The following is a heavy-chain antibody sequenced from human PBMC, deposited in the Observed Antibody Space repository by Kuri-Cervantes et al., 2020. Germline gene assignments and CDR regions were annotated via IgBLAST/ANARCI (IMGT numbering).Heavy chain of an antibody. CDR3: ARGRDIVVVPAYGLIFDY. V-gene: IGHV4-34*01. CDR1: GGSFSGYY. D-gene: IGHD2-2*01. CDR2: INHSGST. Sequence: SETLSLTCAVYGGSFSGYYWSWIRQPPGKGLEWIGEINHSGSTNYNPSLKSRVTISVDTSKNQFPLKLSSVTAADTAVHYCARGRDIVVVPAYGLIFDYWGQGTLVTVSS. J-gene: IGHJ4*02.